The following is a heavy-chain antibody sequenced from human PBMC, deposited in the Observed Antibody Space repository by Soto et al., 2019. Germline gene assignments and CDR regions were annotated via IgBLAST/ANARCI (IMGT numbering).Heavy chain of an antibody. CDR1: GGSISSYY. V-gene: IGHV4-59*01. Sequence: SETLSLTCTVSGGSISSYYWSWIRQPPGKGLEWIGYIYYSGSTNYNPSLKSRVTISVDTSKNQFSLKLSSVTAADTAVYYCAREGYSSGYYYYYGIDVWGQGTMVTVSS. CDR3: AREGYSSGYYYYYGIDV. J-gene: IGHJ6*02. D-gene: IGHD3-22*01. CDR2: IYYSGST.